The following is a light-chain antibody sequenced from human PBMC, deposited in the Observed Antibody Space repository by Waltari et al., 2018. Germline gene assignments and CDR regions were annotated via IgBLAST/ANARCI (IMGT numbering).Light chain of an antibody. V-gene: IGKV3-20*01. Sequence: ESILTQSPGTLPLSPGERATLSCRATQTISSNYLAWYQQKPGQAPRLLIYGASIRATGVPDRFSGSGSGADFTLTISRLEPEDFAVYYCQQYASVPLTFGPGTKVD. CDR3: QQYASVPLT. CDR1: QTISSNY. J-gene: IGKJ3*01. CDR2: GAS.